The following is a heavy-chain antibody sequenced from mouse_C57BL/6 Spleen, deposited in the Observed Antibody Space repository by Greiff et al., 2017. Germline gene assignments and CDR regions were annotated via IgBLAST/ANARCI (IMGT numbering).Heavy chain of an antibody. Sequence: EVQLQQSGPELVKPGASVKIPCTASGYTFTNYDMDWVQQNHGKSLEWIGDINPKNGGTIYTQKVKGKATLTVDKSSSTAYMELRSLTSEDTAVYYCARGGYVSSYFDYWGQGTTLTVSS. V-gene: IGHV1-18*01. CDR1: GYTFTNYD. D-gene: IGHD2-2*01. J-gene: IGHJ2*01. CDR3: ARGGYVSSYFDY. CDR2: INPKNGGT.